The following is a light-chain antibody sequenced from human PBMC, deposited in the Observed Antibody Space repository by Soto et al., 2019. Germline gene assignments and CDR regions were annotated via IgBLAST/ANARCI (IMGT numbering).Light chain of an antibody. CDR2: AAS. Sequence: DIQMTQSPSSLSASVGDRVTITCRASQSISNDLGWYQQKPGKAPKRLIYAASSMQSGVPSSISGSGSAKVSPLTISRLHDEDSATYYFQHNNNPQYTFGQGTKVDIK. V-gene: IGKV1-17*01. CDR1: QSISND. CDR3: QHNNNPQYT. J-gene: IGKJ1*01.